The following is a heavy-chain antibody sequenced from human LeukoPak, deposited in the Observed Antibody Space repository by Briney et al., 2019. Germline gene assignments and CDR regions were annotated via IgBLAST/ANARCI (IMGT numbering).Heavy chain of an antibody. CDR1: GYPFSDYY. V-gene: IGHV1-2*02. J-gene: IGHJ4*02. CDR3: ARLSAL. Sequence: RASVKVSCKTSGYPFSDYYIHWIRQASGQGLESMGWIDPKNGDTKYAQRSQGRLTISMDTSIDTVCMELSSLRYDDTAVYYCARLSALWGQGTLVTVSS. CDR2: IDPKNGDT.